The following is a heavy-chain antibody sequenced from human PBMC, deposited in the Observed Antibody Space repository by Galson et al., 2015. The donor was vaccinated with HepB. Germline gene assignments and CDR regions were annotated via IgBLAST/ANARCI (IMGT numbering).Heavy chain of an antibody. D-gene: IGHD6-13*01. Sequence: SVKVSCKASGGTFSSYTISWVRQAPGQGLEWMGRIIPILGIANYAQKFQGRVTITADKSTSTAYMELSSLRSEDTAAYYCARGKTTDSSSWYYWGQGTLVTAPS. CDR2: IIPILGIA. J-gene: IGHJ4*02. CDR1: GGTFSSYT. V-gene: IGHV1-69*02. CDR3: ARGKTTDSSSWYY.